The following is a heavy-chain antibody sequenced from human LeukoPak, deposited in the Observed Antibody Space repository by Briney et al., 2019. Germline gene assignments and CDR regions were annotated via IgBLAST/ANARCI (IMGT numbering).Heavy chain of an antibody. D-gene: IGHD4-23*01. J-gene: IGHJ5*02. Sequence: GGSLRLSCAASGVTFSSNYMTWVRQAPGKGLEYVSVIYSGGGTYYADSVKGRFSISRDNSKSTLYLQMNSLRAEDTAVYYCARLVTGTTVVDSGWFDPWGQGTLVTVSS. V-gene: IGHV3-66*04. CDR2: IYSGGGT. CDR3: ARLVTGTTVVDSGWFDP. CDR1: GVTFSSNY.